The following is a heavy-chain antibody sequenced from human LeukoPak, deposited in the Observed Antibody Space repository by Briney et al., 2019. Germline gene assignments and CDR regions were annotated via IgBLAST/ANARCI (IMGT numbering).Heavy chain of an antibody. CDR3: ARRLLEGHSGGSCYDV. V-gene: IGHV5-51*01. CDR1: GYSFTSYW. Sequence: GESLKISCKGSGYSFTSYWIGWVRQMPGKGLEWMGIIYPGDSDTRYSPSFQGQVTISADKSISTAYLQWSSLKASDTAMYYCARRLLEGHSGGSCYDVWGQGTLVTVSS. D-gene: IGHD2-15*01. CDR2: IYPGDSDT. J-gene: IGHJ4*02.